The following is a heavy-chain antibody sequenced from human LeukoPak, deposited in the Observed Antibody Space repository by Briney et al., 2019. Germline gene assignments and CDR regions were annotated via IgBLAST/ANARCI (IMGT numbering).Heavy chain of an antibody. CDR3: AKAFAFVGANFFDY. D-gene: IGHD1-26*01. CDR2: ISYDGSNK. J-gene: IGHJ4*02. Sequence: GGSLRLSCAASGFTFSSYAMHWVRQAPGKGLEWVAVISYDGSNKYYADSVKGRFTISRDNSKNTLYLQMNSLRAEDAAIYYCAKAFAFVGANFFDYWGQGTLVTVSS. V-gene: IGHV3-30-3*01. CDR1: GFTFSSYA.